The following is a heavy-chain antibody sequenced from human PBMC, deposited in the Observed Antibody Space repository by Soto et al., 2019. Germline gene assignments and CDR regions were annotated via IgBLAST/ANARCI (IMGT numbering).Heavy chain of an antibody. CDR1: GGSTSSSSYY. CDR2: IYYSGST. V-gene: IGHV4-39*01. Sequence: QLQLQEWGPGLVKPSETLSLTCTVSGGSTSSSSYYWGWVRQPPRKRREGIGSIYYSGSTYYNQSLKSRVTIPVDTAMSQIPLKLSPVPAADTAVYHCERLLRGSGSYVIDYSGQGSLV. CDR3: ERLLRGSGSYVIDY. J-gene: IGHJ4*02. D-gene: IGHD3-10*01.